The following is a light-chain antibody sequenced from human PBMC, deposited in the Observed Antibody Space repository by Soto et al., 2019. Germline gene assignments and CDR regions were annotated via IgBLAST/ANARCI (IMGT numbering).Light chain of an antibody. CDR3: QQYGDSPLT. Sequence: EIVLTQSPGTLSLSPGERATLSCRASQSVSSATYLAWYQQKPGQAPRLLIYGASSRAAGIPDRFSGSGSGTDFTLTISRLEPEGFAVYYCQQYGDSPLTFGGGTKVETK. CDR2: GAS. V-gene: IGKV3-20*01. CDR1: QSVSSATY. J-gene: IGKJ4*01.